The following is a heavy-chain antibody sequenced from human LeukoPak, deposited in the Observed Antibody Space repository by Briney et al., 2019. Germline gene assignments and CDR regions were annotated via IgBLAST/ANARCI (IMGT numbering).Heavy chain of an antibody. CDR3: ARGAKVLRYFDWLNY. V-gene: IGHV1-18*01. J-gene: IGHJ4*02. CDR2: ISAYNGNT. D-gene: IGHD3-9*01. CDR1: GYTFTSYA. Sequence: ASVKVSCKASGYTFTSYAMNWVRQAPGQGLEWMGWISAYNGNTNYAQKLQGRVTMTTDTSTSTAYMELRSLRSDDTAVYYCARGAKVLRYFDWLNYWGQGTLVTVSS.